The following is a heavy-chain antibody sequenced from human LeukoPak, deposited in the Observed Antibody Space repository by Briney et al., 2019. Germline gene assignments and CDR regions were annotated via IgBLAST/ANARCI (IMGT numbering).Heavy chain of an antibody. CDR3: ARALTDCSGGRCYSNDAFHI. Sequence: GGSLRLSCAASGFTVSSNHMSWVRQAPGEGLECVSVIYSGGSTYYADSVKGRFTISRDNSKNTLYLQMNSLRAEDTAVYYCARALTDCSGGRCYSNDAFHIWGQGTMVTVSS. CDR1: GFTVSSNH. D-gene: IGHD2-15*01. CDR2: IYSGGST. V-gene: IGHV3-53*01. J-gene: IGHJ3*02.